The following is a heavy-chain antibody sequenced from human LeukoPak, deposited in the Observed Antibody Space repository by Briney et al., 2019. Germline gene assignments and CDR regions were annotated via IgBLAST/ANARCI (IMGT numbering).Heavy chain of an antibody. CDR2: ISYDGSNK. Sequence: GRSLRLSCAASGFTFSSYAMHWVRQAPGKGLEWVAVISYDGSNKYYADSVKGRFTISRDNSKNTLYLQMNSLRAEDTAVYYCAKGMTTVTTPFDYWGQGTLVTVSS. V-gene: IGHV3-30-3*01. J-gene: IGHJ4*02. CDR3: AKGMTTVTTPFDY. CDR1: GFTFSSYA. D-gene: IGHD4-17*01.